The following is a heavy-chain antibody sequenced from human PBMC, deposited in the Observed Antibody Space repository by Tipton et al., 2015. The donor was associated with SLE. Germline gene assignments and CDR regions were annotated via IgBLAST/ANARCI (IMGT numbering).Heavy chain of an antibody. CDR1: GDSVSSNSAA. V-gene: IGHV6-1*01. CDR2: TYYRSKWYN. Sequence: GLVKPSQTLSLTCAISGDSVSSNSAAWNWIRQSPSRGLEWLGRTYYRSKWYNDYAVSVKSRITINPDTSKNQFSLQLNSVTPEDTAVYYCAKEEPMTTVKGYYFDYWGQGTLVTVSS. D-gene: IGHD4-17*01. CDR3: AKEEPMTTVKGYYFDY. J-gene: IGHJ4*02.